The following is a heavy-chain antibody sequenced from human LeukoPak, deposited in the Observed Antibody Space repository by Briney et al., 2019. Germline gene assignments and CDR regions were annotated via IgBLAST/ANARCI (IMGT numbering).Heavy chain of an antibody. CDR1: GFTFSSYE. Sequence: GGSLRLSCAASGFTFSSYEMNWVRQAPGKGLEWVSYIISSGSTLYYANSVKGRFTISRDNAKNSLYLQMNSLRAEDTAVYYCARDGSGYGHDAFDIWGQGTMVTVSS. V-gene: IGHV3-48*03. CDR2: IISSGSTL. D-gene: IGHD5-12*01. J-gene: IGHJ3*02. CDR3: ARDGSGYGHDAFDI.